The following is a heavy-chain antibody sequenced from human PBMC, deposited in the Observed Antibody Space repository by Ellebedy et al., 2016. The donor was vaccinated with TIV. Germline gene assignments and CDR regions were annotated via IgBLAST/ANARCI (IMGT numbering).Heavy chain of an antibody. D-gene: IGHD2-2*01. V-gene: IGHV3-21*01. CDR3: ARVEPFYCSSTSCKNLGSDY. CDR1: GCTFNSYS. Sequence: GESLKISXAASGCTFNSYSMNWVRQAPGKGLEWVSSISSSSSYIYYADSVKGRFTISRDNAKNSLYLQMNSLRAEDTAVYYCARVEPFYCSSTSCKNLGSDYWGQGTLVTVSS. CDR2: ISSSSSYI. J-gene: IGHJ4*02.